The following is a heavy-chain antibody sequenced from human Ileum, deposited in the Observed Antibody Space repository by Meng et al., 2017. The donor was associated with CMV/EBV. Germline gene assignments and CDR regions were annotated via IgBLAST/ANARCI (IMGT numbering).Heavy chain of an antibody. CDR3: AKGWGVVVPFYGMDV. V-gene: IGHV3-33*06. CDR2: IWYDGSNK. Sequence: GGSLRLSCAASGFTFSSYGMHWVRQAPGKGLEWVAVIWYDGSNKYYADSVKGRFTISRDNSKNTLYLQMNSLRAEDTAVYYCAKGWGVVVPFYGMDVWGQGTTVTVSS. CDR1: GFTFSSYG. D-gene: IGHD2-2*01. J-gene: IGHJ6*02.